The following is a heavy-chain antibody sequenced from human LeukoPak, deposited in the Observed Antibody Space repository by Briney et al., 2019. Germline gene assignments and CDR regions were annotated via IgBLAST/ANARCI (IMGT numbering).Heavy chain of an antibody. Sequence: GGSLRLSCAASGFSSSTYGLNWVRQAPGKGLEWVAVISHDGSDKYYADSVKGRFTISRDNSKNTLYLQMTSLRPEDTALYYCARDHAGSGRAFDNWGQGTLVTVSS. CDR2: ISHDGSDK. V-gene: IGHV3-30*03. CDR3: ARDHAGSGRAFDN. J-gene: IGHJ4*02. CDR1: GFSSSTYG. D-gene: IGHD2-15*01.